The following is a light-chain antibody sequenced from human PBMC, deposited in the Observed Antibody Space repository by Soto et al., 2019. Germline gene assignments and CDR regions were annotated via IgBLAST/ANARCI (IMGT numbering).Light chain of an antibody. CDR3: QEYNYWHPIT. CDR2: GAS. Sequence: IVMPQSPGTLSVSPGERATLSCRASQNIGNKVGWYQQKPGQAPRLLIYGASTRATSIPVRFSGSGSGTEFTLTITSLQSEDSAVYYCQEYNYWHPITFGGGTKVEIK. J-gene: IGKJ4*01. CDR1: QNIGNK. V-gene: IGKV3-15*01.